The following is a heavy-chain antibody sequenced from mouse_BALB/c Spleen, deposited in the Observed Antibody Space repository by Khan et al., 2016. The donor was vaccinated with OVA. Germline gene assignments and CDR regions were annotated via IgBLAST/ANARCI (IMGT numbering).Heavy chain of an antibody. V-gene: IGHV2-9*02. CDR2: IWTGGNT. D-gene: IGHD1-1*01. Sequence: QVQLKQSGPGLVAPSQSLSITCTVSGFSFTSYGVHWVRQPPGKGLEWLGVIWTGGNTHYNSALMSRLSISKDSSKSQVFLKMNSLQTDDTAMYYCARDAGITTGWYFDVWGAGTTVTVSS. CDR3: ARDAGITTGWYFDV. J-gene: IGHJ1*01. CDR1: GFSFTSYG.